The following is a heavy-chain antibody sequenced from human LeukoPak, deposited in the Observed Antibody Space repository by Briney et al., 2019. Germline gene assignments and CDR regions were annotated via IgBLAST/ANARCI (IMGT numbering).Heavy chain of an antibody. D-gene: IGHD3-9*01. CDR1: GFTFSNHA. J-gene: IGHJ4*02. Sequence: PGASLRLSCVPSGFTFSNHAMSWVRHAPGKGLEWVSAITGSGTNTYYADSMTGRFTISSDNSKDTVFLQMNSLRHEDTAIYYCVIWGDYDVLTGYYVPDYWGQGTLVTVSS. CDR3: VIWGDYDVLTGYYVPDY. V-gene: IGHV3-23*01. CDR2: ITGSGTNT.